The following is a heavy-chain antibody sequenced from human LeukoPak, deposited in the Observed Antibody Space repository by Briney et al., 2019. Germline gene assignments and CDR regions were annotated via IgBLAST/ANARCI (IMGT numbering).Heavy chain of an antibody. Sequence: GGSLRLSCAASGFTFSDYYMSWIRQAPGKGLEWVSYISSSGSTIYYADSVKGRFTISRDNAKNSLYLQMNSLRAEDTAIYYCARDRPSRRPGMVGEYWGQGTLVTVSS. V-gene: IGHV3-11*04. CDR2: ISSSGSTI. CDR1: GFTFSDYY. D-gene: IGHD5-18*01. CDR3: ARDRPSRRPGMVGEY. J-gene: IGHJ4*02.